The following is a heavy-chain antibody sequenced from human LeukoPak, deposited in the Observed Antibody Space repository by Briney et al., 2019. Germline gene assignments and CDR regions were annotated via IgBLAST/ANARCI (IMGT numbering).Heavy chain of an antibody. CDR1: GFTFTSIG. D-gene: IGHD3-22*01. Sequence: TPRPSCAPSGFTFTSIGMSWVRRAPGKGLRGVSAISGSVGSTYYANSVTGRFTIPRHNSRHTTYLQMNSLRAEDTAVHYCARRALRYDSSVYQLKYAFDIWGEGTMVSVSS. V-gene: IGHV3-23*01. CDR2: ISGSVGST. J-gene: IGHJ3*02. CDR3: ARRALRYDSSVYQLKYAFDI.